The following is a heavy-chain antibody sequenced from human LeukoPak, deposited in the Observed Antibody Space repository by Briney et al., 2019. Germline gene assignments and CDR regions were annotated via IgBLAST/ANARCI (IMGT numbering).Heavy chain of an antibody. CDR2: IIPILGIA. J-gene: IGHJ6*02. CDR3: ARDECSGGSCYSYYYGMDV. D-gene: IGHD2-15*01. V-gene: IGHV1-69*04. Sequence: AASVKVSCKASGGTFSSYAISWVRQAPGQGLEWMGRIIPILGIANYAQKFQGRVTITADKSTSTAYMELSSLRSEDTAVYYCARDECSGGSCYSYYYGMDVWGQGTTVTVSS. CDR1: GGTFSSYA.